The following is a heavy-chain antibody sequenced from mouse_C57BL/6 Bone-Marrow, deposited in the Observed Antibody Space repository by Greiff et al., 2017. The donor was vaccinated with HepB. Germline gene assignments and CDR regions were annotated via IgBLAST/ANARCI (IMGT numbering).Heavy chain of an antibody. V-gene: IGHV5-9*01. CDR2: ISGGGGNT. D-gene: IGHD2-3*01. J-gene: IGHJ2*01. CDR3: ARDGYYPYYFDY. Sequence: VMLVESGGGLVKPGGSLKLSCAASGFTFSSSTMSWVRQTPEKRLEWVATISGGGGNTYYPDSVKGRFTISRDNAKNTLYLQMSSLRSEDTALYYCARDGYYPYYFDYWGQGTTLTVSS. CDR1: GFTFSSST.